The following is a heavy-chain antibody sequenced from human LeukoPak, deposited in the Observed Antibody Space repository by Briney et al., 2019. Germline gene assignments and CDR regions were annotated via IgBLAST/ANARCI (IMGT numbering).Heavy chain of an antibody. J-gene: IGHJ4*02. CDR2: INHSGST. Sequence: PSETLSLTCAVYGGSFSGYYWSWIRQPPGKGLEWIGEINHSGSTNYNPSLKSRVTISVDTSKNQFSLKLSSVTAADTAVYYCAKTEAPAAIRAGSDYWGQGTLVTVSS. CDR1: GGSFSGYY. V-gene: IGHV4-34*01. D-gene: IGHD2-2*02. CDR3: AKTEAPAAIRAGSDY.